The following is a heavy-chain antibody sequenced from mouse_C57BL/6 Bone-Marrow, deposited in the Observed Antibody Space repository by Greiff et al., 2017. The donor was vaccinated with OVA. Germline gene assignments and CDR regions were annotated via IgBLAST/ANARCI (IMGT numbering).Heavy chain of an antibody. J-gene: IGHJ2*01. CDR3: TSYGNFDY. V-gene: IGHV14-4*01. CDR2: IYPENGDT. D-gene: IGHD2-1*01. Sequence: VQLKESGAELVRPGASVKLSCTASGFNIKDDYMHWVKQRPEQGLEWIGWIYPENGDTEYASKFQGKATITADTSSNTAYLQLSSLTSEDTAVYYCTSYGNFDYWGQGTTLTVSS. CDR1: GFNIKDDY.